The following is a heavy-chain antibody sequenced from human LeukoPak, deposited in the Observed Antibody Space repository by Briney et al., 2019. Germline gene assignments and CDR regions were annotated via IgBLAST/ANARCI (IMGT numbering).Heavy chain of an antibody. D-gene: IGHD3-16*02. CDR1: GGSISSSSYY. Sequence: SETLSLTCTVSGGSISSSSYYWGWIRQPPGKGLEWIGSIYYSGSPYYNPSLKSRVTISVDTSKNQFSLKLSSVTAAATAVYYCARAPRTGAWDMITFGGVIVHGDAFDFWGQGTMVTVSS. CDR3: ARAPRTGAWDMITFGGVIVHGDAFDF. J-gene: IGHJ3*01. CDR2: IYYSGSP. V-gene: IGHV4-39*07.